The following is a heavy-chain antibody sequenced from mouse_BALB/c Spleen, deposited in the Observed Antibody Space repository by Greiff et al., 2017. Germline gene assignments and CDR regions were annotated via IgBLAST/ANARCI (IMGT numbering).Heavy chain of an antibody. CDR1: GISITTGNYR. CDR2: IYYSGTI. CDR3: ARGGYDVGFAY. D-gene: IGHD2-2*01. V-gene: IGHV3-5*02. J-gene: IGHJ3*01. Sequence: DVKLQESGPGLVKPSQTVSLTCTVTGISITTGNYRWSWIRQFPGNKLEWIGYIYYSGTITYNPSLTSRTTITRDTSKNQFFLEMNSLTAEDTATYYCARGGYDVGFAYWGQGTLVTVSA.